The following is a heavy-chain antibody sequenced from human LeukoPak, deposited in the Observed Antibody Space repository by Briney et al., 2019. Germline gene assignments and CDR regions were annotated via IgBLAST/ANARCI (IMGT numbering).Heavy chain of an antibody. J-gene: IGHJ4*02. CDR3: TRNAAYCLDY. V-gene: IGHV4-4*02. CDR1: GRSISSGYW. D-gene: IGHD2-21*01. Sequence: PSETLSLTCAVSGRSISSGYWWSWVRQPPGKGLEWIGEMSHSGSTNYNPSLKSRVTILLDTSKNQFSLTLNSVTAADTAVYYCTRNAAYCLDYWGQGNPVTVSS. CDR2: MSHSGST.